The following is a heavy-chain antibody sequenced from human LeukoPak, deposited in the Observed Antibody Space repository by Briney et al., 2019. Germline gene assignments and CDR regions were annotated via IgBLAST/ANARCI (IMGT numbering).Heavy chain of an antibody. D-gene: IGHD2-15*01. CDR2: INGDGSTT. J-gene: IGHJ4*02. CDR3: IRGSGGRAY. Sequence: GGSLRLSCEASGFTFRGYWMRWVRQAPGKGLVWVSGINGDGSTTDYADSVRGRFTISRDSAKNTLYLQLHSLRDEDTAVYYCIRGSGGRAYWGQGTLVTVSS. CDR1: GFTFRGYW. V-gene: IGHV3-74*01.